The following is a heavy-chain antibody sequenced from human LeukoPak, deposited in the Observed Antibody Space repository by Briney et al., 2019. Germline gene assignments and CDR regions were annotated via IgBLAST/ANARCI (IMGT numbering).Heavy chain of an antibody. Sequence: SETLSLTCTVSGGSISSSSYYWGWIRQPPGKGLEWIGSIYYSGSTYYNPSLKSRVTISVDTSKNQFSLKLSSVTAADTAVYYCARWSVIAVAGKGEGFDYWGQGTLVTVSS. J-gene: IGHJ4*02. CDR2: IYYSGST. CDR3: ARWSVIAVAGKGEGFDY. D-gene: IGHD6-19*01. CDR1: GGSISSSSYY. V-gene: IGHV4-39*07.